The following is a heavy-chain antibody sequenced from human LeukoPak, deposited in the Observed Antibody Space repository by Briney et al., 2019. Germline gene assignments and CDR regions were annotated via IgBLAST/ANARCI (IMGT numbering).Heavy chain of an antibody. CDR3: ATSSEGGYSYGSDIDY. CDR2: INPNSGGT. CDR1: GYTFTAYY. J-gene: IGHJ4*02. D-gene: IGHD5-18*01. Sequence: RASVKVSCKASGYTFTAYYMYRVRQAPGQGLECMGRINPNSGGTNYAQKFQGRVTMTRDTSISTAYMELSRLRSDDTAVYYCATSSEGGYSYGSDIDYWGQGTLVTVSS. V-gene: IGHV1-2*06.